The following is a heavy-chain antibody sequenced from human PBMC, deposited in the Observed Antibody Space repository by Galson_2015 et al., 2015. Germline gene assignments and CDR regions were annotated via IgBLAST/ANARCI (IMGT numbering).Heavy chain of an antibody. CDR1: GGSIRSSSYY. CDR3: ARDVGRIVGNGLDC. Sequence: ETLSLTCTVSGGSIRSSSYYWGWVRQPPGKGLEWIASIYYSGFTYYNPSLKSRVTMSIDTSKNQFSVSLSSVTAADTAVYYCARDVGRIVGNGLDCWGQGTLVTISS. J-gene: IGHJ4*02. D-gene: IGHD3-22*01. V-gene: IGHV4-39*07. CDR2: IYYSGFT.